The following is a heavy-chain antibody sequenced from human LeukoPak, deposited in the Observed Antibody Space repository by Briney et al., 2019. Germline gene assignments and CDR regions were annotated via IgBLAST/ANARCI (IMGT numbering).Heavy chain of an antibody. J-gene: IGHJ3*02. CDR2: ISSSGSTI. V-gene: IGHV3-48*03. CDR3: AKEMYTMIRDGDAFDI. D-gene: IGHD3-22*01. Sequence: GGSLRLSCAASGFTFSSYEMNWVRQAPGKGLEWVSYISSSGSTIYYADSVKGRFTISRDNAKNSLYLQMNSLRAEDTAVYYCAKEMYTMIRDGDAFDIWGQGTMVTVSS. CDR1: GFTFSSYE.